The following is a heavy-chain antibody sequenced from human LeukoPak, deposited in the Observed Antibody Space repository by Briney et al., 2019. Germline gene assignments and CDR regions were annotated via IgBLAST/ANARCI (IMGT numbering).Heavy chain of an antibody. CDR2: INHSGST. D-gene: IGHD3-22*01. V-gene: IGHV4-34*01. CDR3: ARHHYDRDYYYYYYMDV. J-gene: IGHJ6*03. CDR1: GGSFSGYY. Sequence: SETLSLTCAVYGGSFSGYYWSWIRQPPGKGLEWIGEINHSGSTNYNPSLKSRVTISVDTSKNQFSLKLSSVTAADTAVYYCARHHYDRDYYYYYYMDVWGKGTTVTISS.